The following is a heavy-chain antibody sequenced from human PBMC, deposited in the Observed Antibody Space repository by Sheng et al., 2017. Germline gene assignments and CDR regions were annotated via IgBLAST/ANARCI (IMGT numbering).Heavy chain of an antibody. Sequence: EVQLVESGGGLVQPGGTLRLSCAASGFTFSSYGMSWVRQAPGKGLEWVSAISGSGGSTYYADSVKGRFTISRDNSKNTLYLQMNSLRAEDTAVYYCAKTLDRVVPAAIDYFDYWGQGTLVTVSS. CDR3: AKTLDRVVPAAIDYFDY. CDR2: ISGSGGST. V-gene: IGHV3-23*04. D-gene: IGHD2-2*01. CDR1: GFTFSSYG. J-gene: IGHJ4*02.